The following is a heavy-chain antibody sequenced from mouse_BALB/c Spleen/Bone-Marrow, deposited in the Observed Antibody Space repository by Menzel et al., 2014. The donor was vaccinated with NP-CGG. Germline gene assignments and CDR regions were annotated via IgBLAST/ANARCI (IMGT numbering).Heavy chain of an antibody. Sequence: EVQLQESGPGLVKPSQSLTLTCTVTGYSITSDYAWNWIRQFPGNKLEWMGYISYSGNTSYNPSLKSRISITRDTSKNQFFLQLNSVTTEDTATYYCAGNYWYFDVWGAGTTVTVSS. D-gene: IGHD2-1*01. CDR3: AGNYWYFDV. V-gene: IGHV3-2*02. J-gene: IGHJ1*01. CDR1: GYSITSDYA. CDR2: ISYSGNT.